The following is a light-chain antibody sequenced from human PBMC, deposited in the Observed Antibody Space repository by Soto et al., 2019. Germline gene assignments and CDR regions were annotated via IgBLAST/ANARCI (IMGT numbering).Light chain of an antibody. J-gene: IGKJ4*01. CDR2: VAS. CDR1: QSVNSN. CDR3: QQYNVWPLT. V-gene: IGKV3-15*01. Sequence: EIVMTQSPVTLSVSPGDRATLSCRASQSVNSNLAWYQHKPGQTPKLLIYVASTRANGIPARFSGSGSGTEFTLTISILQSEDFAVYSCQQYNVWPLTFGGGTKVEFK.